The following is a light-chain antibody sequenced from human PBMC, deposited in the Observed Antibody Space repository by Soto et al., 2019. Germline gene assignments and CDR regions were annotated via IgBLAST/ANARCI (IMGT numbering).Light chain of an antibody. J-gene: IGKJ1*01. V-gene: IGKV3-20*01. CDR1: QSVSSNY. Sequence: EMVWTQSPGTLPFSPGERATLSCRASQSVSSNYLAWYQRKPGQAPRLLIYGASSRAIDIPNRFSGSGSGTDFTLTITRMEPGDFAVYYCQQYGSSPPTFGEGTKVEL. CDR3: QQYGSSPPT. CDR2: GAS.